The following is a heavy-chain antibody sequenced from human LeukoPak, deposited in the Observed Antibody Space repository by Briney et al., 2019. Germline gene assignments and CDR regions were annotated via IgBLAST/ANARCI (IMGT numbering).Heavy chain of an antibody. D-gene: IGHD1-26*01. Sequence: PTASVRVSCRASGYTFHTYDITWVRQAPGQGLEWMGWIRSQNGATNYAQKLQGRVTMTTDASTSTVYMELRSLRSDDTAVYYCARVGRSGSPGTFDIWGQGTMVIVS. CDR1: GYTFHTYD. CDR2: IRSQNGAT. J-gene: IGHJ3*02. CDR3: ARVGRSGSPGTFDI. V-gene: IGHV1-18*01.